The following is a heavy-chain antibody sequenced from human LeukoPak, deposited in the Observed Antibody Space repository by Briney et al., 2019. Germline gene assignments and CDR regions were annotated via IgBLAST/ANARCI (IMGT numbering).Heavy chain of an antibody. CDR2: FDPEDGET. CDR1: GYTLTKLS. V-gene: IGHV1-24*01. Sequence: ASVKVSCKVSGYTLTKLSMHWVRQAPGKGLEWMGGFDPEDGETIYAQKFQGRVTMTEDTSTDTAYMELSSLRSEDTAVYYCATVGQLGVFSPFVVVPAAIRGYFQHWGQGTLVTVSS. D-gene: IGHD2-2*02. J-gene: IGHJ1*01. CDR3: ATVGQLGVFSPFVVVPAAIRGYFQH.